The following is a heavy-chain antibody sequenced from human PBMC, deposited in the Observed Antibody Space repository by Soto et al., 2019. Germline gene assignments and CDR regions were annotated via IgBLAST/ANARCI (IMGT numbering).Heavy chain of an antibody. Sequence: PSETLSLTCTVSGGSMSSYYWSWIRQPPGKGLEWIGYIYYSGSTNYNPSLKSRVTISVDTSKNQFSLKLSSVTAADTAVYYCARDGFPRYSSSSGWFDPWGQGTLVTVSS. J-gene: IGHJ5*02. D-gene: IGHD6-13*01. CDR1: GGSMSSYY. V-gene: IGHV4-59*01. CDR3: ARDGFPRYSSSSGWFDP. CDR2: IYYSGST.